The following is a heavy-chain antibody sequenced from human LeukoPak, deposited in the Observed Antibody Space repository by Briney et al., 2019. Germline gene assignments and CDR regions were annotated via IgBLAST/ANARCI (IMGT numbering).Heavy chain of an antibody. CDR1: GFTFSSYA. V-gene: IGHV3-23*01. D-gene: IGHD4-17*01. CDR3: AKGRDDYGDYGCDY. CDR2: ISGSGGST. J-gene: IGHJ4*02. Sequence: GGSLRLSCAASGFTFSSYAMSWVRQAPGKGLEWVSAISGSGGSTYYADSVKGRFTISRDNSKDTLYLQMNSLRAEDTAVYYCAKGRDDYGDYGCDYSGQGTLVTVSS.